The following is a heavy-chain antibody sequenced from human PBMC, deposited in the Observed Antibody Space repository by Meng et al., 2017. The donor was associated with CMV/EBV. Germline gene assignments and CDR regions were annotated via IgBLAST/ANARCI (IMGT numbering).Heavy chain of an antibody. V-gene: IGHV3-23*03. CDR2: IYGGGRST. D-gene: IGHD3-22*01. CDR3: AKLRGSGFNSYWYFDL. Sequence: GESLKISCAASGFTFSVYAMTWVRQAPGKGLEWVSIIYGGGRSTYYSDSLKGRFTISRDDSKNTLYLQVNSLRADDTAVYYCAKLRGSGFNSYWYFDLWGRGTLVTVSS. J-gene: IGHJ2*01. CDR1: GFTFSVYA.